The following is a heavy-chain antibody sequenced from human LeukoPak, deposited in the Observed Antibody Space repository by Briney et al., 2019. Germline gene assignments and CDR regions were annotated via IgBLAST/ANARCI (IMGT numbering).Heavy chain of an antibody. CDR1: GYTFTGYY. V-gene: IGHV1-2*02. CDR3: ARALRFLEWPHFDI. J-gene: IGHJ3*02. Sequence: ASVKVSCKASGYTFTGYYMHWVRQAPGQGLEWMGWINPNSGGTNFAQKFQGRVTMTRDTSISTAYMELSRLRSDDTAVYYCARALRFLEWPHFDIWGQGTMVTVSS. CDR2: INPNSGGT. D-gene: IGHD3-3*01.